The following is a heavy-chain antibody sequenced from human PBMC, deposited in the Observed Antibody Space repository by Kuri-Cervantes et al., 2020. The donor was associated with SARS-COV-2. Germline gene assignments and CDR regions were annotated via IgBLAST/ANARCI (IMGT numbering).Heavy chain of an antibody. V-gene: IGHV4-59*01. CDR1: GGSINDYY. CDR3: SRDNILFSGSGFDT. J-gene: IGHJ5*02. D-gene: IGHD1-26*01. CDR2: FYSTGVT. Sequence: SETLSLTCTASGGSINDYYWGWIRQLPGKGLEWIGYFYSTGVTNYDASLKTRVTISTDASKNQLSLKLTPVTAADTAVYYCSRDNILFSGSGFDTWGQGALVTVSS.